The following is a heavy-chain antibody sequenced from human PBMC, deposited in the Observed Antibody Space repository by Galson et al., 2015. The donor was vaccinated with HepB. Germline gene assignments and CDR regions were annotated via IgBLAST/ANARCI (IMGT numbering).Heavy chain of an antibody. J-gene: IGHJ5*02. CDR2: IYYSGNT. V-gene: IGHV4-39*01. CDR3: VRQASSWSRGAGIDP. D-gene: IGHD6-13*01. CDR1: GGSITSSSYY. Sequence: LSLTCTVPGGSITSSSYYWGWIRQPPGKGLEWIGSIYYSGNTHYKPSLKSRVTISVDTSKNQFSLKVRSVTAADTAVYYCVRQASSWSRGAGIDPWGQGSLVTVSP.